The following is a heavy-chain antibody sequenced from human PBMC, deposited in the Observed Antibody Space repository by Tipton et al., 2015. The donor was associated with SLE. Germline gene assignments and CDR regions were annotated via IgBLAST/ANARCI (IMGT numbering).Heavy chain of an antibody. Sequence: TLSLTCTVSGVSISSYYWSWIRQPPGKGLEWIGYIYYSGSTNYNPSLKSRVTLSVDTSKNQFSLKLSSVTAADTAVYYCARFIAVAGIAEYFQHWGQGTLVTVS. V-gene: IGHV4-59*08. CDR3: ARFIAVAGIAEYFQH. D-gene: IGHD6-19*01. CDR1: GVSISSYY. J-gene: IGHJ1*01. CDR2: IYYSGST.